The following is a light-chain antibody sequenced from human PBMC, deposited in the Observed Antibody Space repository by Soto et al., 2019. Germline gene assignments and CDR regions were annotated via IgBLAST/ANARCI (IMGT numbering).Light chain of an antibody. CDR2: GAS. J-gene: IGKJ2*01. CDR3: QHYDKAPHT. CDR1: QRVSSSQ. Sequence: EIVLTQSPGTLSLSPGESATLSCRASQRVSSSQVAWYQQKPAQAPRLLIYGASSRATSITDRFSGVGSETEFTLTISRLEPEDFAAYYCQHYDKAPHTFGQGTNLEIK. V-gene: IGKV3-20*01.